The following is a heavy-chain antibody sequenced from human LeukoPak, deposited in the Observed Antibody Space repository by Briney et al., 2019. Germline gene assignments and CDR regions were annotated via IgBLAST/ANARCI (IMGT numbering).Heavy chain of an antibody. Sequence: GGSLRLSCAASGFTFSTYEMNWVRQAPRKGLEWLSYISSSGSTIYYADSVKGRFTISRDNAKNSLYLQMNSLRAEDTAVYYCARVRYQLPYSWGQGTLVTVSS. J-gene: IGHJ4*02. V-gene: IGHV3-48*03. CDR1: GFTFSTYE. CDR2: ISSSGSTI. CDR3: ARVRYQLPYS. D-gene: IGHD2-2*01.